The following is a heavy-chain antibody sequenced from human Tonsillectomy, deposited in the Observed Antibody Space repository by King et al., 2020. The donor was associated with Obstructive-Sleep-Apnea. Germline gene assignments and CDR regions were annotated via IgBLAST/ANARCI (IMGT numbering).Heavy chain of an antibody. D-gene: IGHD3-10*01. CDR2: IFWDDDK. Sequence: TLKESGPTLVEPTQTLTLTCAFSGCSLSSSGVGVGWIREPPGKALEWLSLIFWDDDKRYNPSLKCRGTITKDNSNNQVVLAMTNMDPVDTATYYCAPTSVSYYYGPGNSYTFAYWGQGTLVTVSS. V-gene: IGHV2-5*02. CDR1: GCSLSSSGVG. CDR3: APTSVSYYYGPGNSYTFAY. J-gene: IGHJ4*02.